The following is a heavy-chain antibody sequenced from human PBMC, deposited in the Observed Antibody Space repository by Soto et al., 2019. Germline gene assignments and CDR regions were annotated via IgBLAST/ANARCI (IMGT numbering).Heavy chain of an antibody. D-gene: IGHD3-10*01. CDR3: ARYEYHYGSGSSYSTLDD. Sequence: QVQLEQSGAEVKKPGASVKVSCKASGYTFTNHYVHWVRQAPGQGPEWMGTINPSGGKTDYAQKFKGRITLTRDTTTSTVYMELKSLRSEDTAIYYCARYEYHYGSGSSYSTLDDWGQGTLVTVSS. V-gene: IGHV1-46*01. CDR1: GYTFTNHY. J-gene: IGHJ4*02. CDR2: INPSGGKT.